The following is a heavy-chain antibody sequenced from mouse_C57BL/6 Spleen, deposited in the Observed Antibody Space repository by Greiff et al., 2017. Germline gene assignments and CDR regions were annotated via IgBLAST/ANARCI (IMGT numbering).Heavy chain of an antibody. CDR2: IHPNSGST. CDR1: GYTFTSYW. CDR3: ASGGTVVATDAMDY. V-gene: IGHV1-64*01. D-gene: IGHD1-1*01. J-gene: IGHJ4*01. Sequence: QVHVKQPGAELVKPGASVKLSCKASGYTFTSYWMHWVKQRPGQGLEWIGMIHPNSGSTNYNEKFKSKATLTVDKSSSTAYMQLSSLTSEDSAVYYCASGGTVVATDAMDYWGQGTSVTVSS.